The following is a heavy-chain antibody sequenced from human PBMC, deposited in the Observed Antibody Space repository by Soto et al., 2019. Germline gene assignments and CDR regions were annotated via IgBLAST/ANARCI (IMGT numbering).Heavy chain of an antibody. D-gene: IGHD2-15*01. Sequence: PSETLSLTCTVSGGSIISNSYYWGWIRQPPGKGLEWIGSILHSGSTYYNPSLKSRVTMSVDTSKNQFSLSLASVTAADTAVYYCARVRGRLLRFDPWGQGTLVTVSS. CDR1: GGSIISNSYY. CDR2: ILHSGST. CDR3: ARVRGRLLRFDP. V-gene: IGHV4-39*02. J-gene: IGHJ5*02.